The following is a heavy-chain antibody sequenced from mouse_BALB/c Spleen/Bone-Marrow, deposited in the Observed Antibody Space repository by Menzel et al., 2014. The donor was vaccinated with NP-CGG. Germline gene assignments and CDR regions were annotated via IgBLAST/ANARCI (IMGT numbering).Heavy chain of an antibody. CDR1: GYSIXSGYS. D-gene: IGHD2-3*01. J-gene: IGHJ2*01. V-gene: IGHV3-1*02. CDR2: IYYGGGS. CDR3: ARHDGYFDY. Sequence: EVHLVESGPDLVKPSQSLSLTCTVTGYSIXSGYSWHWIRQFPGNKLEWMGFIYYGGGSNYNPSLKSRVSISRDTSKNQFFLQLNSVTSEDAATYYCARHDGYFDYWGQGTTLTVSS.